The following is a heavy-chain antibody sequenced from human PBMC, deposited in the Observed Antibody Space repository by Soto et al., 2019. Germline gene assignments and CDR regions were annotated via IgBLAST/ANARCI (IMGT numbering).Heavy chain of an antibody. CDR1: RFTFSDYA. CDR2: ISGSGSST. Sequence: EVQLLESGGGLVQPGGSLRLSCAASRFTFSDYAMTWVRQAPGKGLEWVSAISGSGSSTYYADSVKGRFTISRDNSNNTVYLQMNSLRAEDTAIYYCAKGLDELRWDWFDPWGQGTLVTVSS. D-gene: IGHD4-17*01. V-gene: IGHV3-23*01. J-gene: IGHJ5*02. CDR3: AKGLDELRWDWFDP.